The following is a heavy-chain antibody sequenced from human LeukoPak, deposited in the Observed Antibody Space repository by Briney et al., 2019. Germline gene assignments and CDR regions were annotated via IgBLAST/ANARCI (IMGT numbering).Heavy chain of an antibody. J-gene: IGHJ5*02. D-gene: IGHD3-10*01. CDR1: GGSIRSYY. CDR2: IYYSGST. Sequence: SETLSLTCTVSGGSIRSYYWSWIRQPPGKGLEWIGYIYYSGSTNYNPSLKSRVTISVDTSKNQFSLKLSSVTAADTAVYYCARDTGLLEFDPWGQGTPVTVSS. CDR3: ARDTGLLEFDP. V-gene: IGHV4-59*01.